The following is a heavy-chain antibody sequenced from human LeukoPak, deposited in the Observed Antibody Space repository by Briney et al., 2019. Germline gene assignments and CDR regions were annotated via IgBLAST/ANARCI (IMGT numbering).Heavy chain of an antibody. CDR3: ARAGRKVATIPFDY. CDR1: GYTLTELS. Sequence: GASVKVSCKVSGYTLTELSMHWVRQAPGKGLEWMGGFDPEDGETIYAQKFQGRVTMTEDTSTDTAYMELSSLRSDDTAVYYCARAGRKVATIPFDYWGQGTLVTVSS. V-gene: IGHV1-24*01. J-gene: IGHJ4*02. CDR2: FDPEDGET. D-gene: IGHD5-12*01.